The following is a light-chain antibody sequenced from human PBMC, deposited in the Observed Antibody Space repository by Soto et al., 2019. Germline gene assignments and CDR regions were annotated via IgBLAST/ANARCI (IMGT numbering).Light chain of an antibody. CDR1: QSVLYSSNNKNY. V-gene: IGKV4-1*01. CDR2: WAS. CDR3: QQYYSTPRT. Sequence: DIVMTQSPDSLAVSLCERATINCKSSQSVLYSSNNKNYLAWYQQKPGQPPKLLIYWASTRESGVPDRFSGSGSGTDFTLTISSLQAEDVAVYYCQQYYSTPRTFGQGIKV. J-gene: IGKJ1*01.